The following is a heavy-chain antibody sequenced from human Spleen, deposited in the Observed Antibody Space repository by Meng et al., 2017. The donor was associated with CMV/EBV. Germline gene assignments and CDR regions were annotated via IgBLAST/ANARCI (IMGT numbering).Heavy chain of an antibody. CDR2: INAGSSST. D-gene: IGHD1-1*01. CDR3: TGKGFDY. J-gene: IGHJ4*02. Sequence: GESLKISCAASGLTFSTYSVNWVRQAPGKGLEWVSYINAGSSSTLYADSVKGRFTISRDNAKSALFLQMSRLRVEDTAIYYCTGKGFDYWGQGALVTVSS. V-gene: IGHV3-48*04. CDR1: GLTFSTYS.